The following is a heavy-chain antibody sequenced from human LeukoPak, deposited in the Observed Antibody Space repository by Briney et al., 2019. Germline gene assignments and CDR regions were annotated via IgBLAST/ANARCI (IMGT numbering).Heavy chain of an antibody. D-gene: IGHD3-10*01. V-gene: IGHV4-38-2*02. J-gene: IGHJ4*02. CDR1: GYSISSGYY. CDR2: IYHSGST. Sequence: SSETLSLTCTVYGYSISSGYYWGWIRQPPGKGLEWIGSIYHSGSTYYNPSLKSRVTIPVGTSKNQFSLNLSSVTAADTAVYYCGRHDYYGSGRYMGFSDYWGQGTLVTVSS. CDR3: GRHDYYGSGRYMGFSDY.